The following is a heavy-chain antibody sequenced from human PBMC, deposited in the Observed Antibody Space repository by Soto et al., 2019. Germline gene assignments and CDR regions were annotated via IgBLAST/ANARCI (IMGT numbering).Heavy chain of an antibody. Sequence: EVQLLESGGGLVQPGGSLRLSCAASGFTFNNYAMSWVRQVPGKGLEWVSGISASGGSTYYADSVKGRFTVSRDSSKNTLSLQMNSLRAEDTAVYYCAKDPNGDYLGAFEFWGHGTMVTVSS. D-gene: IGHD4-17*01. J-gene: IGHJ3*01. V-gene: IGHV3-23*01. CDR2: ISASGGST. CDR3: AKDPNGDYLGAFEF. CDR1: GFTFNNYA.